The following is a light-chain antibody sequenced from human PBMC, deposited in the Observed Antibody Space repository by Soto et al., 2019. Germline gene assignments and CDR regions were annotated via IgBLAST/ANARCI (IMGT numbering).Light chain of an antibody. CDR3: QQYGRSLRT. CDR1: QSVDSTY. J-gene: IGKJ1*01. CDR2: GAS. Sequence: EIVLTQSPGTLSLSPGERATVSCRASQSVDSTYLAWYQQKPGQAPRLLIYGASSRATGIPDRFSGGGSGTDFTLTLSRLDPEDSAVYYCQQYGRSLRTFGQGTKVDIK. V-gene: IGKV3-20*01.